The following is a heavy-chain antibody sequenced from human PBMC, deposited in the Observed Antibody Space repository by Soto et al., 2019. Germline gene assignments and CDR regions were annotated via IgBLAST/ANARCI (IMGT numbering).Heavy chain of an antibody. CDR3: ARSLIGHSGYDWEDYFDY. D-gene: IGHD5-12*01. CDR2: IYYSGST. J-gene: IGHJ4*02. CDR1: GGSVSSGSYY. V-gene: IGHV4-61*01. Sequence: QVQLQESGPGLVKPSETLSLTCTVSGGSVSSGSYYWSWIRQPPGKGLEWIGYIYYSGSTNYNPSLKSRVTISVETAKNQFSRKLSSVTAADTAVYYCARSLIGHSGYDWEDYFDYWGQGTLVTVSS.